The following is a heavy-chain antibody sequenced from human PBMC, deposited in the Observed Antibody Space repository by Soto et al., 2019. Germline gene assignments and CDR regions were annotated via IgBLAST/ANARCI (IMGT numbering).Heavy chain of an antibody. J-gene: IGHJ4*02. CDR2: IIPIFGTA. D-gene: IGHD3-22*01. V-gene: IGHV1-69*13. Sequence: SGKVSFKASGGTFSSYAISWVRQAPGQGLEWMGGIIPIFGTANYAQKFQGRVTITADESTSTAYMELSSLRSEDTAVYYCASDVILPRANSSGYLFDYSGQGTLVTVSS. CDR1: GGTFSSYA. CDR3: ASDVILPRANSSGYLFDY.